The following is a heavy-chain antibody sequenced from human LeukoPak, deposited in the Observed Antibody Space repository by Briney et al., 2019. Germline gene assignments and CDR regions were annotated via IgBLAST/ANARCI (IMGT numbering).Heavy chain of an antibody. CDR3: AREREVSGAFDI. CDR2: INPNSGGT. CDR1: GYTFTGYY. J-gene: IGHJ3*02. D-gene: IGHD1-14*01. Sequence: ASVKVSCKVSGYTFTGYYMHWVRQAPGQGLEWMGRINPNSGGTNYAQKFQGRVTMTRDTSISTAYMELSRLRSDDTAVYYCAREREVSGAFDIWGQGTMVTVSS. V-gene: IGHV1-2*06.